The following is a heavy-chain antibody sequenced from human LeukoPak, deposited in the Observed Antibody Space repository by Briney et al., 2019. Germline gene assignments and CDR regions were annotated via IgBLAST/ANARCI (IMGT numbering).Heavy chain of an antibody. V-gene: IGHV3-21*01. CDR2: ISSSSSYI. J-gene: IGHJ5*02. Sequence: PGGSLRLSCAASGFTFSSYSMNWVRQAPGKGLEWVSSISSSSSYIYYADSVKGRFTISRDNAKNSLYLQMNSLRAEDTAVYYCARGELSYSSSWYLTGWFDPWGQGTLVTVSS. D-gene: IGHD6-13*01. CDR1: GFTFSSYS. CDR3: ARGELSYSSSWYLTGWFDP.